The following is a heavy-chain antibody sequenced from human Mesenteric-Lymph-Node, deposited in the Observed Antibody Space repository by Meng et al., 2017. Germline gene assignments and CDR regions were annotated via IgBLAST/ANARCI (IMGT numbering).Heavy chain of an antibody. CDR3: GNDRITK. J-gene: IGHJ1*01. CDR1: GFSFTTYG. V-gene: IGHV3-33*03. D-gene: IGHD3-10*01. Sequence: QVRLVESGGGVVQPGRALSLSGAASGFSFTTYGMHWVRQAPGKGLEWVAVIWSHGRDQYYADSVKGRFTISRDTSKNTLFLQMDSLRAEDTAVYYCGNDRITKWGQGTLVTVSS. CDR2: IWSHGRDQ.